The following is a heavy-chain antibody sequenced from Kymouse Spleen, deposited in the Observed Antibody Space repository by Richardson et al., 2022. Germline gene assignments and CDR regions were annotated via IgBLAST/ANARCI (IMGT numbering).Heavy chain of an antibody. V-gene: IGHV4-34*01. Sequence: QVQLQQWGAGLLKPSETLSLTCAVYGGSFSGYYWSWIRQPPGKGLEWIGEINHSGSTNYNPSLKSRVTISVDTSKNQFSLKLSSVTAADTAVYYCARGFGSGSPDDYWGQGTLVTVSS. CDR1: GGSFSGYY. D-gene: IGHD3-10*01. CDR3: ARGFGSGSPDDY. CDR2: INHSGST. J-gene: IGHJ4*02.